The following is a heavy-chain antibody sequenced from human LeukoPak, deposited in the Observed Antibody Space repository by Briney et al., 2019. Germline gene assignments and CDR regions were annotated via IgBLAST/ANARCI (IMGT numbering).Heavy chain of an antibody. D-gene: IGHD6-6*01. CDR3: ARLGSSSSLDY. CDR1: GYSFTNYW. V-gene: IGHV5-51*01. J-gene: IGHJ4*02. Sequence: GESLKISCKGGGYSFTNYWIVWVRQMPGKGLEWMGIIHPGDSDTRYSPSFQGQVTISADNSISTAYLQWSSLKASDTAMYYCARLGSSSSLDYWGQGTLVTVSS. CDR2: IHPGDSDT.